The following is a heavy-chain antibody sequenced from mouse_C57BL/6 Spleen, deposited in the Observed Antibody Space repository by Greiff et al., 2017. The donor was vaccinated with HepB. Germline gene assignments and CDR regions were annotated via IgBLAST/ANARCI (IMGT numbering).Heavy chain of an antibody. D-gene: IGHD1-1*01. CDR3: TTPYYYGSSPFAY. CDR1: GFSLTSYG. CDR2: IWRGGST. Sequence: QVQLKESGPGLVQPSQSLSITCTVSGFSLTSYGVHWVRQSPGKGLEWLGVIWRGGSTDYNAAFMSRLSITKDNSKSQVFFKMNSLQADDTAIYYCTTPYYYGSSPFAYWGQGTLVTVSA. J-gene: IGHJ3*01. V-gene: IGHV2-5*01.